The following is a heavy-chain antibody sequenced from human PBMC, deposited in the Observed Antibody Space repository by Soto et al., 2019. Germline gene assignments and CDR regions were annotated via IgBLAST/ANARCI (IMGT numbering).Heavy chain of an antibody. CDR3: AKDVAARPNAEWDY. D-gene: IGHD6-6*01. J-gene: IGHJ4*02. CDR1: GFTFSSYA. CDR2: ISGSGGST. Sequence: GGSLRLSCAASGFTFSSYAMSWVRQAPGKGLEWVSAISGSGGSTYYADSVKGRFTISRDNSKNTLYLQMNSLRAEDTAVYYCAKDVAARPNAEWDYWGQGTLVTVSS. V-gene: IGHV3-23*01.